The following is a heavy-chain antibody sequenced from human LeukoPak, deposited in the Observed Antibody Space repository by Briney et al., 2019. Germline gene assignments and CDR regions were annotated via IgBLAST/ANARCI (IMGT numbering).Heavy chain of an antibody. V-gene: IGHV1-69*13. CDR1: GGTFSSYA. CDR3: ARAMYSGSYWGYYYYGMDV. J-gene: IGHJ6*02. CDR2: IIPIFGTA. D-gene: IGHD1-26*01. Sequence: SVKVSCKASGGTFSSYAISWVRQAPGQGLEWMGGIIPIFGTANYAQKFQGRVTITADESTSTAYMELSSLRSEDTAVYYCARAMYSGSYWGYYYYGMDVWGQGTTVTVSS.